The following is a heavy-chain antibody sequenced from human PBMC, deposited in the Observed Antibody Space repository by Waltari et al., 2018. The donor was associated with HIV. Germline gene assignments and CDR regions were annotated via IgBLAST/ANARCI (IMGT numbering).Heavy chain of an antibody. CDR3: ARGIGSTSCYYDY. CDR2: ISSTSSYI. D-gene: IGHD2-2*01. J-gene: IGHJ4*02. Sequence: EVQLVESGGGLVKPGGSLRLSCAASGFTFSSYNMNWVRQAPGKGLEWVSSISSTSSYINYADAVKGRFTISRDNAKNALYLQMNSLRAEETAVYYCARGIGSTSCYYDYWGQGTLVTVSS. V-gene: IGHV3-21*01. CDR1: GFTFSSYN.